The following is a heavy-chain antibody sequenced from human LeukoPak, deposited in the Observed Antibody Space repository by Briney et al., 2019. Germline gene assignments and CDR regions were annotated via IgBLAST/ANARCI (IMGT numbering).Heavy chain of an antibody. J-gene: IGHJ4*02. V-gene: IGHV1-69*13. CDR2: IIPIFGTA. CDR1: GGTFSSYA. Sequence: GASVKVSCKASGGTFSSYAISWVRQAPGQGLEWMGGIIPIFGTANYAQKFQGRVTITADESTSTAYMELSSLRSEDTAVYYCARDTSSGYYYYFDYWGQGTLVTVSS. D-gene: IGHD3-22*01. CDR3: ARDTSSGYYYYFDY.